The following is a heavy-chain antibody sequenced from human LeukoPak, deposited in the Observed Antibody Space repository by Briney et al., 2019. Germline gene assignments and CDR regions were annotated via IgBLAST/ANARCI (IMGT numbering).Heavy chain of an antibody. CDR3: ASDVDIVATISY. J-gene: IGHJ4*02. Sequence: PGGSLRLSCAASGFTFSSYEMNWVRQAPGKGLEWVSAISGSGGSTYYADSVKGRFTISRDNSKNTLYLQMNSLRAEDTAVYYCASDVDIVATISYWGQGTLVTVSS. V-gene: IGHV3-23*01. D-gene: IGHD5-12*01. CDR1: GFTFSSYE. CDR2: ISGSGGST.